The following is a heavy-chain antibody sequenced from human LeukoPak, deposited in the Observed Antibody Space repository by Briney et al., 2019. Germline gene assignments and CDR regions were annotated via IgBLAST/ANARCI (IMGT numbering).Heavy chain of an antibody. D-gene: IGHD6-19*01. V-gene: IGHV3-30*18. CDR1: GFTFSSYG. CDR2: ISYDGSNK. Sequence: GGSLRLSCAASGFTFSSYGMHWVRQARGKGLEWVAVISYDGSNKYYADSVKGRFTISRDNSKNTLYLQMNSLRAEDTAVYYCAKVARYSSGFDYWGQGTLVTVSS. J-gene: IGHJ4*02. CDR3: AKVARYSSGFDY.